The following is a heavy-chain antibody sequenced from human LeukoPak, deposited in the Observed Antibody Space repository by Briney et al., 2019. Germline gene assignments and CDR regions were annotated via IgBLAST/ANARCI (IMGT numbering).Heavy chain of an antibody. J-gene: IGHJ6*02. Sequence: PGGSLRLSCAASGLTSSSYTMNWVRQAPGKGLEWVSYISSTSSSIHYADSVKGRFTISRDNAKNSLHLQMNGLRAEDTAVYYCARDGPPRGYSYDMDVWGQGTTVTVSS. CDR1: GLTSSSYT. V-gene: IGHV3-48*01. CDR2: ISSTSSSI. CDR3: ARDGPPRGYSYDMDV. D-gene: IGHD2-15*01.